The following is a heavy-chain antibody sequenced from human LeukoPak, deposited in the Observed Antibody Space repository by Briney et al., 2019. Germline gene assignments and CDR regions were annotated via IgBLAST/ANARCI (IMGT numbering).Heavy chain of an antibody. J-gene: IGHJ4*02. V-gene: IGHV3-48*01. CDR1: GFTFSSYS. D-gene: IGHD3-16*02. CDR2: ISSSSSTI. Sequence: PGGSLRLSCAASGFTFSSYSMNWVRQAPGKGLEWVSYISSSSSTIYYADSVKGRFTISRDNAKNSLYLQMNSLRAEDTAVYYCARDPKITFGGVIVYFDYWSQGTLVTVSS. CDR3: ARDPKITFGGVIVYFDY.